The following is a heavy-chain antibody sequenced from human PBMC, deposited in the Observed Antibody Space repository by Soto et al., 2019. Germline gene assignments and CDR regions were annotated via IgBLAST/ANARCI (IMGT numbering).Heavy chain of an antibody. D-gene: IGHD1-26*01. CDR3: ARDLVSGSYDGMDV. V-gene: IGHV4-59*01. Sequence: SETLSLTCTVSGGSISSYYWSWIRQPPGKGLEWIGYIYYSGSTNYNPSLKSRATISVDTSKNQFSLKLSSVTAADTAVYYCARDLVSGSYDGMDVWGQGTTVTVSS. CDR2: IYYSGST. CDR1: GGSISSYY. J-gene: IGHJ6*02.